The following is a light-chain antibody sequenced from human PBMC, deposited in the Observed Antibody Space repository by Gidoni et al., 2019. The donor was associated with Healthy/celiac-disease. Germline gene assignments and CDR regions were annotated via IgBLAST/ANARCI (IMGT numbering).Light chain of an antibody. V-gene: IGKV1-5*03. Sequence: IQMTQSPSTLSASVGDRVTITCRASQSISSWLAWYQQKPGKAPKLLIYKASSLESGVPSRFSGSGSGTEFTLTISSLQPDDFATYYCQQYNSYPRLTFGGGTKVEIK. J-gene: IGKJ4*01. CDR3: QQYNSYPRLT. CDR1: QSISSW. CDR2: KAS.